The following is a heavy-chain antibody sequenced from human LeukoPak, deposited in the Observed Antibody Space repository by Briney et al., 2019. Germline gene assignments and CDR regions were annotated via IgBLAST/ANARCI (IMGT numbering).Heavy chain of an antibody. J-gene: IGHJ4*02. CDR3: AKPDTETDIVVVVAAPPPFDY. V-gene: IGHV3-30*18. CDR2: ISYDGSNK. Sequence: GGSLRLSCAASGFTVSNNYMNWVRQAPGKGLEWVAVISYDGSNKYDADSVKGRFTISRDNSKNTLYLQMNSLRAEDTAVYYCAKPDTETDIVVVVAAPPPFDYWGQGTLVTVSS. D-gene: IGHD2-15*01. CDR1: GFTVSNNY.